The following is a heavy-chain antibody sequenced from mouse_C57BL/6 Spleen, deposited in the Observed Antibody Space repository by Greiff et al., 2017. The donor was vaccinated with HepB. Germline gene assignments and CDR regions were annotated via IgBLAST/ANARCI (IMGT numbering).Heavy chain of an antibody. J-gene: IGHJ2*01. CDR3: ARLGGYDGYSFDY. Sequence: VQLQQSGAELVRPGTSVKLSCKASGYTFTSYWMHWVKQRPGQGLEWIGVIDPSDSYTNYNQKFKGKATLTVDTSSSTAYMQLSSLTSEDSAVYYCARLGGYDGYSFDYWGQGTTLTVSS. D-gene: IGHD2-3*01. CDR2: IDPSDSYT. V-gene: IGHV1-59*01. CDR1: GYTFTSYW.